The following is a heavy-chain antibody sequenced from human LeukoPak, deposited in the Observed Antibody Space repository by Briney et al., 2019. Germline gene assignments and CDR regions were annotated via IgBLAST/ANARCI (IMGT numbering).Heavy chain of an antibody. Sequence: SVKVSCKASGGTFSSYAISWVRQAPGQGLEWMGGIIPIFGTANYAQKFQGRVTMTEDTSTDTAYMELSSLRSEDTAVYYCATDPNWNYVPFNYWGQGTLVTVSS. CDR1: GGTFSSYA. J-gene: IGHJ4*02. D-gene: IGHD1-7*01. CDR3: ATDPNWNYVPFNY. CDR2: IIPIFGTA. V-gene: IGHV1-69*06.